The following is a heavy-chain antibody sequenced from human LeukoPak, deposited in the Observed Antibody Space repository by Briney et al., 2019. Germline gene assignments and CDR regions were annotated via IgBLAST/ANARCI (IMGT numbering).Heavy chain of an antibody. D-gene: IGHD1-26*01. V-gene: IGHV3-21*01. CDR1: EFTFRTYG. CDR3: ARDGPVVVGATEVFDY. CDR2: ISSSSSYI. J-gene: IGHJ4*02. Sequence: GGSLRLSCAASEFTFRTYGMHWVRQAPGKGLEWVSSISSSSSYIYYADSVKGRFTISRDNAKNSLYLQMNSLRAEDTAVYYCARDGPVVVGATEVFDYWGQGTLVTVSS.